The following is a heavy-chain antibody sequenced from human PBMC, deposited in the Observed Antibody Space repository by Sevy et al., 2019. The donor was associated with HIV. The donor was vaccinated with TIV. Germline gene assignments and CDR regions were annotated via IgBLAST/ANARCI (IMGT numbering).Heavy chain of an antibody. CDR2: ISNSGRTT. CDR1: GFTFSDYY. CDR3: VRDRSASWIDAFDI. D-gene: IGHD2-2*03. J-gene: IGHJ3*02. Sequence: GGSLTLSCAASGFTFSDYYMTWVRHAPGKGLEWIAYISNSGRTTHNADSVDGRFTISRDNAKNSLYLQMNSLRVEDTAVYYCVRDRSASWIDAFDIWGRGARVTVSS. V-gene: IGHV3-11*04.